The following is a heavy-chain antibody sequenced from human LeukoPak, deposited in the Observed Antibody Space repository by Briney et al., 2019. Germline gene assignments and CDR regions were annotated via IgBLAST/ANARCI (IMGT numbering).Heavy chain of an antibody. Sequence: GGSLRLSCAASGFTFSTYAMDWVRQAPGKGLEWVSYITSSSSSIFYADSVRGRFTISRDNAKNSLYLHMNSLGVDDSAVYYCARVSTCSGGSCLGSWGQGTLVTVSS. CDR2: ITSSSSSI. D-gene: IGHD2-15*01. CDR3: ARVSTCSGGSCLGS. V-gene: IGHV3-48*04. CDR1: GFTFSTYA. J-gene: IGHJ5*02.